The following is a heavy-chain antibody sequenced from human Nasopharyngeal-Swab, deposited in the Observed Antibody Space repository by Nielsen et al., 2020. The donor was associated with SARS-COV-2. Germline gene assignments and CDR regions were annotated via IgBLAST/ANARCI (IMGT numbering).Heavy chain of an antibody. CDR3: ARVGIMSGNLWGWFDP. J-gene: IGHJ5*02. D-gene: IGHD1-26*01. V-gene: IGHV1-3*01. Sequence: ASVKVSCKASGYTFTSYAMHWVRQAPEQRLEWMGWINAGNGNTKYSQKFQGRVTITRDTSASTAYMELSSLRSEDTAVYYCARVGIMSGNLWGWFDPWGQGTLVTVSS. CDR1: GYTFTSYA. CDR2: INAGNGNT.